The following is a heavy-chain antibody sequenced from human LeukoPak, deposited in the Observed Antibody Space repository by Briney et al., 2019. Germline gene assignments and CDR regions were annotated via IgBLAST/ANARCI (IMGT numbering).Heavy chain of an antibody. CDR3: AKTGGGRGDHALSDY. CDR2: ISGSGGST. CDR1: GFTFSSYA. Sequence: PGGSLRLSCAASGFTFSSYAMSWVRQAPGKGLEWVSAISGSGGSTYYADSVKGRFTISRDNSKNTLYLQMNSLRAEDTAVYYCAKTGGGRGDHALSDYWGQGTLVTVSS. V-gene: IGHV3-23*01. D-gene: IGHD2-21*01. J-gene: IGHJ4*02.